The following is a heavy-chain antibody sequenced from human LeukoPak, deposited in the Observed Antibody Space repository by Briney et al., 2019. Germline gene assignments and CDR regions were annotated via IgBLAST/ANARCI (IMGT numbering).Heavy chain of an antibody. CDR1: GYTFTGYY. D-gene: IGHD6-13*01. CDR2: INPNSGGT. V-gene: IGHV1-2*02. J-gene: IGHJ5*02. Sequence: APVKVSCKASGYTFTGYYMHWVRQAPGQGLEWMGWINPNSGGTNYAQKFQGRVTMTRDTSISTAYMELSRLRSDDTAVYYCARGGYSSSWYEAYWFDPWGQGTLVTVSS. CDR3: ARGGYSSSWYEAYWFDP.